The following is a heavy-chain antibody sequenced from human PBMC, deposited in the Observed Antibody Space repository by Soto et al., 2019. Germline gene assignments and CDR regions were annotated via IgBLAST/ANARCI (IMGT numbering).Heavy chain of an antibody. CDR2: IYYSGST. CDR3: ARAKSNYQTFDH. Sequence: SETLSLTCTVSGDSMSSYYWSWIRQPPGKGLEWIGYIYYSGSTTYNPSLSIRVTMSVDTSKNQFSLRLSSVTAADTAVYYCARAKSNYQTFDHWGQGSQVTVSS. J-gene: IGHJ4*02. D-gene: IGHD4-4*01. CDR1: GDSMSSYY. V-gene: IGHV4-59*01.